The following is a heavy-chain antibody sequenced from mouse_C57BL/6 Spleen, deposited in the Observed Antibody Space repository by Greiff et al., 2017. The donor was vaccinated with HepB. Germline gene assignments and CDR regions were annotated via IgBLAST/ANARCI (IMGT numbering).Heavy chain of an antibody. Sequence: EVKLMESGGDLVKPGGSLKLSCAASGFTFSSYGMSWVRQTPDKRLEWVATISSGGSYTYYPDSVKGRYTISRDNAKNTLYLQLSSLKSEDTAMYYCARSAQLGGFDYWGQGTTLTVSS. CDR2: ISSGGSYT. D-gene: IGHD4-1*02. CDR3: ARSAQLGGFDY. J-gene: IGHJ2*01. V-gene: IGHV5-6*01. CDR1: GFTFSSYG.